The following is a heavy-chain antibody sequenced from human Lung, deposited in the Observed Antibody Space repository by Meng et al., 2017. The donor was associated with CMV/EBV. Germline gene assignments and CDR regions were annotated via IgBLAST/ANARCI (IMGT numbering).Heavy chain of an antibody. CDR2: INPSGGRT. Sequence: ASXXVSXKADGYIFTSYFIHWVRQAPGQGLEWMGKINPSGGRTTYAQKFQGRLTMTRNSSTSTIYMEVSSLRSEDTAVYYCARGRGPSGSWYIDYWGQGNXVNGAS. V-gene: IGHV1-46*01. J-gene: IGHJ4*02. CDR1: GYIFTSYF. CDR3: ARGRGPSGSWYIDY. D-gene: IGHD6-13*01.